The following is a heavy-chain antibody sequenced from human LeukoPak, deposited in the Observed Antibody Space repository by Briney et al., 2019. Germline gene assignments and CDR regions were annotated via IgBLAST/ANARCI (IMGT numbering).Heavy chain of an antibody. D-gene: IGHD2-2*01. CDR1: GFSFRSYW. V-gene: IGHV3-74*01. Sequence: GGSLRLSCGASGFSFRSYWMHWVRQAPGKRLVWVSRIDNDGSTTADADSVKGRFTITRDNAKNTLYLQMNSLRAEDTAVYYCARGDAYALNYWGQGTLVTVSS. J-gene: IGHJ4*02. CDR3: ARGDAYALNY. CDR2: IDNDGSTT.